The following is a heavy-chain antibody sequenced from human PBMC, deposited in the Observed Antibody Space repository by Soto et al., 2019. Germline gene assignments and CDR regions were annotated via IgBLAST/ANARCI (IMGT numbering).Heavy chain of an antibody. D-gene: IGHD1-1*01. J-gene: IGHJ4*02. V-gene: IGHV5-10-1*03. Sequence: EVQLVQSGAEVKKPGESLRLSCQGSGYRFINYWISWVRQMPGKGLEWVGRIDPSDSYTVYSPSFQGHVTISIDTAINTAFLEWRSLQASDTAMYYCVRHGNGTPLYFDLWGRGTLVPVSS. CDR2: IDPSDSYT. CDR1: GYRFINYW. CDR3: VRHGNGTPLYFDL.